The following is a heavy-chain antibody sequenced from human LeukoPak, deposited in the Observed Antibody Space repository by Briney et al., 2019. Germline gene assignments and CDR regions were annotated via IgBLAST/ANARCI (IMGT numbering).Heavy chain of an antibody. Sequence: SETLSLTCAVYGGSFSGYYWSWIRQPPGKGLEWIGEINHSGSTNYNPSLKSRVTISVDTSKNQFSLKLSSVTAADTAVYYCARGSSGWDYMDVWGKGTTVTVSS. CDR3: ARGSSGWDYMDV. D-gene: IGHD6-19*01. CDR2: INHSGST. V-gene: IGHV4-34*01. J-gene: IGHJ6*03. CDR1: GGSFSGYY.